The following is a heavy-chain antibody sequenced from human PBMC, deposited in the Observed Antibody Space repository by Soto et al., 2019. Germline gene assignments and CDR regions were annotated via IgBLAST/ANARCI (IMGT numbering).Heavy chain of an antibody. CDR3: AREVGYSYGTGSGGMDD. Sequence: QVQLQESGPGLVKPSQTLSLTCTVSGGSISSGGYYWSWIRQHPGKGLEWIGYIYYSGSTYYNPSLKSPVTISVDTSKNQFSLKLSSVTAADTAVYYCAREVGYSYGTGSGGMDDWGQGTTVTVSS. V-gene: IGHV4-31*01. J-gene: IGHJ6*02. CDR1: GGSISSGGYY. D-gene: IGHD5-18*01. CDR2: IYYSGST.